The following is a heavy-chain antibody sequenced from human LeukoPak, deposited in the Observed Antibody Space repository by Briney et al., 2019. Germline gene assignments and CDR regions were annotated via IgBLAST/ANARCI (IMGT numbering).Heavy chain of an antibody. Sequence: SETLSLTCTVSGGSISSYYWSWIRQPPGKGLEWTGSIYYSGSTNYNPSLKSRVTISADTSKNQFSLKLSSVTAADTAVYYCARVGYYYDSSGYYLDAFDIWGQGTMVTVSS. D-gene: IGHD3-22*01. J-gene: IGHJ3*02. CDR3: ARVGYYYDSSGYYLDAFDI. CDR2: IYYSGST. V-gene: IGHV4-59*01. CDR1: GGSISSYY.